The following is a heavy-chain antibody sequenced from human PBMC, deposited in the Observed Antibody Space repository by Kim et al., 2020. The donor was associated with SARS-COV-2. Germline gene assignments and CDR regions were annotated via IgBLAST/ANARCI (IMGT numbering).Heavy chain of an antibody. D-gene: IGHD2-15*01. Sequence: GGSLRLSCAASGFTFSSYSMNWVRQAPGKGLEWVSSISSSSSYIYYADSVKGRFTISRDNAKNSLYLQMNSLRAEDTAVYYCARDGVEEAQPFDYWGQGTLVTVSS. CDR3: ARDGVEEAQPFDY. CDR1: GFTFSSYS. CDR2: ISSSSSYI. V-gene: IGHV3-21*01. J-gene: IGHJ4*02.